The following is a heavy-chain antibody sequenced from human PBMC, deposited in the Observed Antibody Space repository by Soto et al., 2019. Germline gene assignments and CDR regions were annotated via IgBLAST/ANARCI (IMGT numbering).Heavy chain of an antibody. CDR3: ARGASIFGGLEMDV. Sequence: SVKVSCKASGGTFSSYAISWVRQAPGQGLEWMGGIIPIFGTANYAQKFQGRVTITADEPTSTAYMELSSLRSEDTAVYYCARGASIFGGLEMDVWGKGTTVTVSS. CDR2: IIPIFGTA. J-gene: IGHJ6*04. CDR1: GGTFSSYA. D-gene: IGHD3-3*01. V-gene: IGHV1-69*13.